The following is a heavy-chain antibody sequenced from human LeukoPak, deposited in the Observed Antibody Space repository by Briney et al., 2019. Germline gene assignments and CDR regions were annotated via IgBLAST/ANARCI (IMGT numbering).Heavy chain of an antibody. V-gene: IGHV3-23*01. CDR3: AKGLSGGWPFDY. Sequence: GGSLRLSCAASGFTFSSYAMSWVRQAPGEGLEWVSGLSGSGGNTIYADSVKGRFTISRDNSKNTMFLQMNSLRAEDTAVYYCAKGLSGGWPFDYWGQGALVTVSS. CDR1: GFTFSSYA. D-gene: IGHD6-19*01. CDR2: LSGSGGNT. J-gene: IGHJ4*02.